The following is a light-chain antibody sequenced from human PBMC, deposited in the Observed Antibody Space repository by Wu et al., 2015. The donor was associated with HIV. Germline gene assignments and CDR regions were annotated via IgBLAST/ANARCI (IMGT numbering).Light chain of an antibody. CDR3: QQYAKSPPT. CDR2: AVS. Sequence: EVVLTQSPGSLSLSPGERATLSCRVSQSITTNYLAWYQQKPGQPPRLLIYAVSNRATGISDRFSGSGSGTDFTLTISRLEPEDSAVYHCQQYAKSPPTFGQGTKLEIK. V-gene: IGKV3-20*01. J-gene: IGKJ2*01. CDR1: QSITTNY.